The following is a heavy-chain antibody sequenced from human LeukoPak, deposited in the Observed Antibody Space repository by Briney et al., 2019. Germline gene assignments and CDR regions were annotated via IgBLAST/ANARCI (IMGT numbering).Heavy chain of an antibody. J-gene: IGHJ4*02. D-gene: IGHD3-9*01. V-gene: IGHV3-49*03. Sequence: GGSLRLSCTASGFTFGDYAMSWFRQAPGKGLEWVGFIRSKAYGGTTEYAASVKGRFTISRDDSKSIAYLQMNSLKTEDTAVYYCTRDQPFIDWLFPYFDYWGQGTLVTVSS. CDR3: TRDQPFIDWLFPYFDY. CDR2: IRSKAYGGTT. CDR1: GFTFGDYA.